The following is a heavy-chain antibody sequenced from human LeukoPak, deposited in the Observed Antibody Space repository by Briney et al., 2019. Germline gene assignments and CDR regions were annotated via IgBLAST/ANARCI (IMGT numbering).Heavy chain of an antibody. Sequence: PSETLSLTCTVSGDSISNSYWSWIRQPPGKGLEWIGYISYSGSTDYNPSLKSRVTISVDTSKNQFSLNLNSVTAADTAVYYCARHITGDYNWFDPWGQGTLVTVSS. J-gene: IGHJ5*02. D-gene: IGHD1-20*01. CDR3: ARHITGDYNWFDP. V-gene: IGHV4-59*01. CDR1: GDSISNSY. CDR2: ISYSGST.